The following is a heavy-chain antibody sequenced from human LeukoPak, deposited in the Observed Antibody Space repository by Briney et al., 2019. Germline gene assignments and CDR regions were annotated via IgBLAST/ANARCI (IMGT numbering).Heavy chain of an antibody. CDR1: GFIFNIYA. V-gene: IGHV3-64D*06. D-gene: IGHD6-19*01. Sequence: GGSLRLSCSASGFIFNIYALHWVRQAPGKGLEYVSGISANGGRTYYADSVKGRFTISRDNSENMLFLQMSSLTPEDTARYYCVNLGQWLVPDYYFGVDVWGQGTTVTVSS. CDR2: ISANGGRT. CDR3: VNLGQWLVPDYYFGVDV. J-gene: IGHJ6*02.